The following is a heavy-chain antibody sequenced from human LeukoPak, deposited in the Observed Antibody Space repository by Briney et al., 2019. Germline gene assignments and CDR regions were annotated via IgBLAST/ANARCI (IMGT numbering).Heavy chain of an antibody. D-gene: IGHD3-10*01. CDR3: TTAYYYSSGSYYGVDY. Sequence: GGSLRLSCAASGFTFSSNYMSWVRQAPGKGLECVSVFYSGGDTYYADSVKGRFAISRDNSKNTLYLQMNSLRAEGTAVYYCTTAYYYSSGSYYGVDYWGQGTLVTVSS. CDR2: FYSGGDT. J-gene: IGHJ4*02. CDR1: GFTFSSNY. V-gene: IGHV3-66*01.